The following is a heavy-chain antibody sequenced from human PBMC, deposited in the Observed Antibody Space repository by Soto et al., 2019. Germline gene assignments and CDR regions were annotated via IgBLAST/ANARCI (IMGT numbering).Heavy chain of an antibody. D-gene: IGHD3-10*01. V-gene: IGHV4-59*01. J-gene: IGHJ3*01. CDR3: ARVWGGAFDF. CDR1: GGSISSYY. Sequence: QVQLQESGPGLVKPSETLSLTCTVSGGSISSYYWSWIRQPPGKGLEWIGYIYYSGSTNYNPSLKSRVTTAVDTAKNQFSLKLSSVTAADTAVYYCARVWGGAFDFWGQGTLVTVSS. CDR2: IYYSGST.